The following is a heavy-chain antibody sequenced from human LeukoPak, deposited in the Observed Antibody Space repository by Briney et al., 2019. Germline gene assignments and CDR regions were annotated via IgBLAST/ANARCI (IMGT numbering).Heavy chain of an antibody. J-gene: IGHJ3*02. CDR3: ARSVLGSWGGPSAFDI. D-gene: IGHD3-16*01. CDR1: GYSISSGYY. CDR2: IYHSGST. Sequence: SETLSLTCTVSGYSISSGYYWGWIRQPPGKGLEWIGSIYHSGSTYYNPSLKSRVTISVDTSKNQFSLKLSSVTAADTAVYYCARSVLGSWGGPSAFDIWGQGTMVTVSS. V-gene: IGHV4-38-2*02.